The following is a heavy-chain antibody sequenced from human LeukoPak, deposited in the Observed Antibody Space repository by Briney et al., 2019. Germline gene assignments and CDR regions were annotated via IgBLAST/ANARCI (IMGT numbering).Heavy chain of an antibody. Sequence: ASVKVSCKASGYTFTSYDINCGPQATGEGLELMGWMNPNSGNTGYAQKFQGRVTMTRNTSISTAYMELSSLRSEDTAFFYRAEGGIRDFDWLSTYYFDYWGQGTLVTVSS. CDR2: MNPNSGNT. CDR1: GYTFTSYD. CDR3: AEGGIRDFDWLSTYYFDY. V-gene: IGHV1-8*01. J-gene: IGHJ4*02. D-gene: IGHD3-9*01.